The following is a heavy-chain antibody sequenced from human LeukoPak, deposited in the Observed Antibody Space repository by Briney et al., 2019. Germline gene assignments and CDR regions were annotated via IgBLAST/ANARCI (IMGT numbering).Heavy chain of an antibody. CDR1: GSTFSSYA. CDR3: ARGSSSSHYYYGMDV. CDR2: ISYDGSNK. V-gene: IGHV3-30-3*01. J-gene: IGHJ6*02. D-gene: IGHD6-6*01. Sequence: GGSLRLSCAASGSTFSSYATHWVRQAPGKGLEWVAVISYDGSNKYYADSVKGRFTISRDNSKNTLYLQMNSLRAEDTAVYYCARGSSSSHYYYGMDVWGQGTTVTVSS.